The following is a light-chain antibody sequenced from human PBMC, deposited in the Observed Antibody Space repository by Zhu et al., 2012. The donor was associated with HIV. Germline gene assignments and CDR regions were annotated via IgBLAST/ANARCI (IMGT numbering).Light chain of an antibody. V-gene: IGKV3-20*01. CDR1: QSLGRGY. CDR3: QQYDSSPPWT. J-gene: IGKJ1*01. Sequence: EIVLTQSPGTLSLSPGERATLSCRASQSLGRGYLAWYHQKPGQAPRLLMYAAPSRATGIPDRFSGSGSGTDFTLTISRLEPEDFAMYYCQQYDSSPPWTFGQGTKVEIK. CDR2: AAP.